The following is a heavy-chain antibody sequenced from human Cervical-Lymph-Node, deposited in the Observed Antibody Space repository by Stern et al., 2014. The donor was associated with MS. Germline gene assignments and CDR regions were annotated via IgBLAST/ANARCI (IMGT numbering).Heavy chain of an antibody. D-gene: IGHD1-7*01. CDR1: GFTFSNYG. V-gene: IGHV3-33*01. CDR3: ARGNWNYEGMGY. Sequence: QMQLVQSGGGVVQPGRSLRLSCAASGFTFSNYGMHWVRQAPGKGLEWLAVIWYDGNKKYYADSVKGRFTISRDNSKNTLFLQMSSLTAEDTALYYCARGNWNYEGMGYWGQGTLGTVSS. CDR2: IWYDGNKK. J-gene: IGHJ4*02.